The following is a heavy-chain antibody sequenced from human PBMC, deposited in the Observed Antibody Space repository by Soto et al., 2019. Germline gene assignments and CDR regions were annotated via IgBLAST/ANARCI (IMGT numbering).Heavy chain of an antibody. J-gene: IGHJ3*01. CDR3: ARRERYCSGGICKRGSFDV. CDR2: IYYSGSA. D-gene: IGHD2-15*01. V-gene: IGHV4-31*03. CDR1: GDYNCSGGCY. Sequence: AGTLSLPRTFCGDYNCSGGCYWIWNRQHPGKGLEWSGFIYYSGSAYYNPSLKSRVTISVDTPKNQFSLKLSSLTAADTAVYYCARRERYCSGGICKRGSFDVWGQGTMVT.